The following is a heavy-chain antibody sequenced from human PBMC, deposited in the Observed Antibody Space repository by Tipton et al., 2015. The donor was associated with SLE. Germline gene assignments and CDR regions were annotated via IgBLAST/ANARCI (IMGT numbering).Heavy chain of an antibody. CDR2: IYYSGST. CDR1: GGSISSGSYF. CDR3: ASHIVVVPAAVDY. D-gene: IGHD2-2*01. V-gene: IGHV4-39*01. Sequence: TLSLTCTVSGGSISSGSYFWGWIRQPPGKGLEWIGSIYYSGSTYYNPSLKSRVTISVDTSKNQFSLKLSSVTAADTAVYYCASHIVVVPAAVDYWGQGTLVTASS. J-gene: IGHJ4*02.